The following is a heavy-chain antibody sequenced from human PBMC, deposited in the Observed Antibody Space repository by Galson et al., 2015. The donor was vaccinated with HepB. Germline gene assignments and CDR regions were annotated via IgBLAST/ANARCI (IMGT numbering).Heavy chain of an antibody. CDR3: TRRGGSSDFDY. V-gene: IGHV3-73*01. J-gene: IGHJ4*02. CDR1: GFTFSGSA. CDR2: IRSKANSYAT. Sequence: SLRLSCAASGFTFSGSAMHWVRQASGKGLEWVGRIRSKANSYATAYAASVKGRFTISRDDSKNTAYLQMNSLKTEDTAVYYCTRRGGSSDFDYWGQGTLVTVSS. D-gene: IGHD6-19*01.